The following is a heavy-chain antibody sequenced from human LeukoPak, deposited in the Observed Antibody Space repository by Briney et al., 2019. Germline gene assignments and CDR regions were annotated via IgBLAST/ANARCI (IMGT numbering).Heavy chain of an antibody. CDR2: INPNSGGT. J-gene: IGHJ4*02. D-gene: IGHD5-18*01. CDR1: GYTFTGYY. CDR3: ARAETDTANKSE. V-gene: IGHV1-2*02. Sequence: GASVKVSCKASGYTFTGYYMHWVRQAPGQGLEWMGWINPNSGGTNYSQKFQGRVTMTRDTSISTAYKDLSRLRSDDTAVYYCARAETDTANKSEWGQGTPVTLSS.